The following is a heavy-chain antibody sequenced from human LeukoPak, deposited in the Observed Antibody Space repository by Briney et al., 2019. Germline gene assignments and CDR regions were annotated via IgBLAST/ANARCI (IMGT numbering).Heavy chain of an antibody. CDR3: AREGGHVEMATISYYFDY. CDR1: GFTFSSYG. CDR2: ISYDGSNK. Sequence: GRSLRLSCAASGFTFSSYGMHWVRQAPGKGLEWVAVISYDGSNKYYADSVKGRFTISRDNSKNTLYLQMNSLRAEDTAVYYCAREGGHVEMATISYYFDYWGQGTLVTVSS. D-gene: IGHD5-24*01. J-gene: IGHJ4*02. V-gene: IGHV3-30*03.